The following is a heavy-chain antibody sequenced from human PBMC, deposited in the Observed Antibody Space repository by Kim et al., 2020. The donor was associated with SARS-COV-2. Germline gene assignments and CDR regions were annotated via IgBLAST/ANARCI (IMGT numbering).Heavy chain of an antibody. CDR1: GGSISSYY. V-gene: IGHV4-59*01. J-gene: IGHJ4*02. Sequence: SETLSLTCTVSGGSISSYYWSWIRQPPGKGLEWIGYIYYSGSTNYNPSLKSRVTISVDTSKNQFSLKLSSVTAADTAVYYCARTGYYDILTGQPHPFDYWGQGTLVTVSS. D-gene: IGHD3-9*01. CDR3: ARTGYYDILTGQPHPFDY. CDR2: IYYSGST.